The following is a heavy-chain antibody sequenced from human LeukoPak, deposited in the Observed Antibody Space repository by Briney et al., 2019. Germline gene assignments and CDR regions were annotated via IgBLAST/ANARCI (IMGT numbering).Heavy chain of an antibody. Sequence: PSETLSLTCTVSGGSISSCYWSWIRQSPGKGLEWIGYIHYSGSTNYNPSLKSRVTISVDTSKNQFSLKLSSVTAADTAVYYCARVGGSGSYLHWFDPWGQGTLVTVSS. J-gene: IGHJ5*02. CDR2: IHYSGST. CDR1: GGSISSCY. CDR3: ARVGGSGSYLHWFDP. V-gene: IGHV4-59*08. D-gene: IGHD3-10*01.